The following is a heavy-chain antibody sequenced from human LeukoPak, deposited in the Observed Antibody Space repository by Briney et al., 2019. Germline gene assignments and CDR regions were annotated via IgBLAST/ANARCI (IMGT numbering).Heavy chain of an antibody. V-gene: IGHV3-64*01. CDR3: ARADSSGYYYA. Sequence: GGSLRLSCAASGSTFNTYAMHWVRQAPGKGLEYVSAITSNGGTTYYANSVKGRFTISRDNSKNTLYLQMGSLRAEDMAVYYCARADSSGYYYAWGQGTLVTVSS. D-gene: IGHD3-22*01. CDR1: GSTFNTYA. J-gene: IGHJ5*02. CDR2: ITSNGGTT.